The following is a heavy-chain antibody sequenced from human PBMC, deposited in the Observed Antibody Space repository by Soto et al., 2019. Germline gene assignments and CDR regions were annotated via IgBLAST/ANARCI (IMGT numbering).Heavy chain of an antibody. J-gene: IGHJ6*03. Sequence: ETLSLTCAVYGGSFSTYYWSWIRQPPGKGLEWIGEINHSGSTNYNPSLKSRVTISVDTSKNQFSLKLSSVTAADTAVYYCASREYSSSSDYYYYYMDVWGKGTTVTVSS. CDR2: INHSGST. CDR1: GGSFSTYY. V-gene: IGHV4-34*01. D-gene: IGHD6-6*01. CDR3: ASREYSSSSDYYYYYMDV.